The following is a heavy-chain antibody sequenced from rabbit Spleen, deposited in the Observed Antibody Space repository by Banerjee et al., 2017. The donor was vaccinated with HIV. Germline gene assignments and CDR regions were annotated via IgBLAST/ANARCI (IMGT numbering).Heavy chain of an antibody. CDR1: GFSFSSSYD. CDR2: IYTTNLKT. Sequence: QEQLEESGGGLVKPEGSLTLTCKASGFSFSSSYDICWVRQAPGKGLEWIACIYTTNLKTYYASWAKGRFTISKTSSTTVTLQMTSLTVADTATYFCARELNGGSGGLDLWGPGTLVTVS. J-gene: IGHJ4*01. D-gene: IGHD4-2*01. CDR3: ARELNGGSGGLDL. V-gene: IGHV1S45*01.